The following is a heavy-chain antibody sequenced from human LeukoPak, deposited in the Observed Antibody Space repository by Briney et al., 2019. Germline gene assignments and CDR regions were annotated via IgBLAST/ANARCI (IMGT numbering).Heavy chain of an antibody. D-gene: IGHD4-17*01. CDR2: TTSTGTVT. J-gene: IGHJ3*02. CDR3: AKVNYGDYPDAFDI. V-gene: IGHV3-23*01. CDR1: GLTFSNYA. Sequence: PGGSLRLSCAASGLTFSNYAMLWVRQAPGKGLEWISSTTSTGTVTFYADSVRGRFTISRDNPKDTLYLQMNSLRAEDTAVYYCAKVNYGDYPDAFDIWGQGTMVTVSS.